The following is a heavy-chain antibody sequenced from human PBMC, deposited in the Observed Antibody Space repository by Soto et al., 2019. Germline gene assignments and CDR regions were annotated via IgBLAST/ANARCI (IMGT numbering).Heavy chain of an antibody. CDR3: ARDPKVAGTNSFYYYGMDV. CDR2: ISRSSRNI. CDR1: GFTFNNYT. D-gene: IGHD6-19*01. Sequence: EVPLVESGGGLVKPGGSLPLSCAASGFTFNNYTMNWVRQAPGKRLEWVSSISRSSRNIYYADSVKGRFTISRDNAKNALYLHMNSLRAGHTAVYYCARDPKVAGTNSFYYYGMDVWGQGTTVTVSS. J-gene: IGHJ6*01. V-gene: IGHV3-21*01.